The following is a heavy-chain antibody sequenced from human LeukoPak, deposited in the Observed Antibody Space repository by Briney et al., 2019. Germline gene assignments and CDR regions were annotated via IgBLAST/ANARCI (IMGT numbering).Heavy chain of an antibody. D-gene: IGHD6-13*01. J-gene: IGHJ4*02. CDR3: AKSRGYSNTSPFDY. Sequence: PGGSLRLSCAASGLTIGNNFMAWVRQAPGKGLEWVSGISGSGGNTYYADSVKGRFTISRDNSRNTLYLQMNSLTAEDTAVYYCAKSRGYSNTSPFDYWGRGTLVAVSS. CDR1: GLTIGNNF. V-gene: IGHV3-23*01. CDR2: ISGSGGNT.